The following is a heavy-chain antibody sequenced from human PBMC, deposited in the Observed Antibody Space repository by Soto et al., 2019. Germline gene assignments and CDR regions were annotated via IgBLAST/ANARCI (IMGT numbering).Heavy chain of an antibody. CDR3: ANHGGFDI. D-gene: IGHD4-17*01. V-gene: IGHV3-23*01. J-gene: IGHJ3*02. CDR2: ISGSGDYT. CDR1: GFTFSTSG. Sequence: EVQLLESGGGLVQPGGSLRLSCAASGFTFSTSGMSWVRQAPGKGLEWVSSISGSGDYTNYADSVKGRFTISRDNSKNTLYLQINSLTAEDTAVYYCANHGGFDIWGQGTTVAVSS.